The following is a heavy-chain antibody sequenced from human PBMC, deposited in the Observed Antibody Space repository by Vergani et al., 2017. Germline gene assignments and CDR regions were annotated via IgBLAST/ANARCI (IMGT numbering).Heavy chain of an antibody. CDR2: IRSDGSAT. CDR3: ARAGAGY. J-gene: IGHJ4*02. CDR1: GFTFKNFA. Sequence: QVQLVESGGGVVQPGGSLRLSCAASGFTFKNFAVHWVRQAPGEGLEWVSFIRSDGSATYYLDSVKGRFTISRDDSKNALYLQMNSLRAEDTAVYYCARAGAGYWGQGTLVTVSS. D-gene: IGHD7-27*01. V-gene: IGHV3-30*02.